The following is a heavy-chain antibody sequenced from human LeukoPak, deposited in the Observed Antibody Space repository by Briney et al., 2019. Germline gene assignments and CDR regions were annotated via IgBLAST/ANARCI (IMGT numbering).Heavy chain of an antibody. J-gene: IGHJ4*02. CDR3: AKDPSFGSGSYYNYFDY. CDR1: GFTFSSYG. CDR2: ISYDGSNK. D-gene: IGHD3-10*01. V-gene: IGHV3-30*18. Sequence: PGGSLRLSCAASGFTFSSYGMHWVRQAPGKWLEWVAVISYDGSNKYYADSVKGRFTISRDNSKNTLYLQMNSLRAEDTAVYYCAKDPSFGSGSYYNYFDYWGQGTLVTVSS.